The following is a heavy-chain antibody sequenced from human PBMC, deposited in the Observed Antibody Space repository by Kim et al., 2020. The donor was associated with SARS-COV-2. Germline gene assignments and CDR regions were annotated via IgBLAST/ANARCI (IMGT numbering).Heavy chain of an antibody. J-gene: IGHJ6*03. D-gene: IGHD2-2*01. CDR1: EFTFSTYW. CDR3: ARASSTSCPCYYMDV. Sequence: GGSLRLSCAASEFTFSTYWMYWVRQAPGKGLVWVSRISSSGNSTDYADSVKGRFTISRDNAKNTLYLQMNCLRAEDTAVYYCARASSTSCPCYYMDVWGKGTTVTVSS. CDR2: ISSSGNST. V-gene: IGHV3-74*01.